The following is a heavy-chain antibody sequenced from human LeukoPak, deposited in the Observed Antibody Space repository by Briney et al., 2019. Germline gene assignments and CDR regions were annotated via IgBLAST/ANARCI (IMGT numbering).Heavy chain of an antibody. CDR1: GFTFNDAW. CDR3: AILGSQLWLPNFDY. V-gene: IGHV3-11*04. D-gene: IGHD5-18*01. CDR2: ISSSGSTI. Sequence: PGGSLRLSCAASGFTFNDAWMNWVRQAPGKGLEWVSYISSSGSTIYYADSVKGRFTISRDNAKNSLYLQMNSLRAEDTAVYYCAILGSQLWLPNFDYWGQGTLVTVSS. J-gene: IGHJ4*02.